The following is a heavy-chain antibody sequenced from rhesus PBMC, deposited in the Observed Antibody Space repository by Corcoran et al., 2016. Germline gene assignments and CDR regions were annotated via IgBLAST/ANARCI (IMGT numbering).Heavy chain of an antibody. D-gene: IGHD3-3*01. Sequence: QVQLQESGPGLVKPSETLSLTCAVSGGSISDDYYWSWIRQPPGKGLEWIGFIYGSGGGTNYNPSLKHRSTISIDTSKNQFSLKLSSVTAADTAVYYCAREVGYYNIWTGYYDSAYGLDSWGQGVVVTVSS. CDR3: AREVGYYNIWTGYYDSAYGLDS. CDR2: IYGSGGGT. J-gene: IGHJ6*01. CDR1: GGSISDDYY. V-gene: IGHV4-106*01.